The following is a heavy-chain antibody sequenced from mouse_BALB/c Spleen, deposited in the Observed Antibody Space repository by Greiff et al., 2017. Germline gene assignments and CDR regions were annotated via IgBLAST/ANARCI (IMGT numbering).Heavy chain of an antibody. CDR2: INPNNGGT. Sequence: VQLQQSGPELVKPGASVKIPCKASGYTFTDYNMDWVKQSHGKSLEWIGDINPNNGGTIYNQKFKGKATLTVDKSSSTAYMELRSLTSEDTAVYYCERPYYYGSSHGFAYWGQGTLVTVSA. D-gene: IGHD1-1*01. J-gene: IGHJ3*01. CDR1: GYTFTDYN. CDR3: ERPYYYGSSHGFAY. V-gene: IGHV1-18*01.